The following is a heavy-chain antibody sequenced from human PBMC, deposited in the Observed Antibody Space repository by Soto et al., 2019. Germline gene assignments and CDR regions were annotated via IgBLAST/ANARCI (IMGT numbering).Heavy chain of an antibody. V-gene: IGHV1-8*01. Sequence: ASVKVSCKASGYTFTSYDINWVRQATGQGLEWMGWMKPNSGNTGYAQKFQGRVTMTRNTSISTAYMELSSLRSEDTAVYYCARAHLEGGTGGYHDAFDIWGQGTMVTVSS. CDR2: MKPNSGNT. D-gene: IGHD1-1*01. CDR3: ARAHLEGGTGGYHDAFDI. CDR1: GYTFTSYD. J-gene: IGHJ3*02.